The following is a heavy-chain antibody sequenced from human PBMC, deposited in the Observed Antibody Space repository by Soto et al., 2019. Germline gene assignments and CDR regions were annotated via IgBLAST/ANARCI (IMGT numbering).Heavy chain of an antibody. CDR2: ISYDGSNK. J-gene: IGHJ4*02. V-gene: IGHV3-30-3*01. Sequence: QVQLVESGGGVVQPGRSLRLSCAASGFTFSSYAKHWVRQAPGKGLEWVAVISYDGSNKYYADSVKGRFTITRDKSKNALDLQMSSLRAEVTAVYYCAREPVAYCGGDCRTFDYWGQGTLVTVSS. CDR3: AREPVAYCGGDCRTFDY. CDR1: GFTFSSYA. D-gene: IGHD2-21*02.